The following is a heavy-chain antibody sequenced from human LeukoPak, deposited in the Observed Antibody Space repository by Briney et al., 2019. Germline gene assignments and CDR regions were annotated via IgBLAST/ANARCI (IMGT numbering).Heavy chain of an antibody. CDR1: GGSISSYY. CDR2: IYYSGST. V-gene: IGHV4-59*01. J-gene: IGHJ3*02. Sequence: SETLSLTCTVSGGSISSYYWSWNRQPPGKGLEWIGYIYYSGSTNYNPSLKSRVTISVDTSKNQFSLKLSSVTAADTAVYYCARDHTTLNAFDIWGQGTMVTVSS. CDR3: ARDHTTLNAFDI. D-gene: IGHD4-17*01.